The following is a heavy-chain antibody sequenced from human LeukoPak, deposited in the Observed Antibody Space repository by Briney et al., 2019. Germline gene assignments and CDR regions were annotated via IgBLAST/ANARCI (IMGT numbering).Heavy chain of an antibody. Sequence: PSETLSLTCTVSGGSISSSSYYWGWIRQPPGKGLEWIGSIYYSGSTNYNPSLKSRVTISVDTSKNQFSLKLSSVTAADTAVYYCARAALNTYYYDSGDYFDYWGQGTLVTVSS. J-gene: IGHJ4*02. CDR1: GGSISSSSYY. CDR3: ARAALNTYYYDSGDYFDY. CDR2: IYYSGST. V-gene: IGHV4-39*07. D-gene: IGHD3-22*01.